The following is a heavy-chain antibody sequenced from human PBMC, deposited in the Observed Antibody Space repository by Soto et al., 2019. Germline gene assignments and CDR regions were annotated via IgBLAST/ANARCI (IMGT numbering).Heavy chain of an antibody. J-gene: IGHJ4*02. D-gene: IGHD6-19*01. V-gene: IGHV1-69*13. CDR3: ARGVGEGVTPGGWYSY. CDR1: GGTFSSYA. CDR2: IIPIFGTA. Sequence: SVKVSCKASGGTFSSYAISWVRQAPGQGLEWMGGIIPIFGTANYAQRFQGRVTITADESTSTAYMELSSLRSEDTAVYYCARGVGEGVTPGGWYSYWGQGTLVTVSS.